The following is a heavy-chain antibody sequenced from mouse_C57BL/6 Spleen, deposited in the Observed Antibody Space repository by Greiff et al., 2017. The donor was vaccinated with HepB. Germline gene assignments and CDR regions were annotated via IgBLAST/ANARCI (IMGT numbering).Heavy chain of an antibody. V-gene: IGHV3-6*01. CDR1: GYSITSGYY. CDR2: ISYDGSN. J-gene: IGHJ3*01. CDR3: AREGWFAY. Sequence: VQLKQSGPGLVKPSQSLSLTCSVTGYSITSGYYWNWIRQFPGNKLEWMGYISYDGSNNYNPSLKNRISITRDTSKNQFFLKLNSVTTEDTATYYCAREGWFAYWGQGTLVTVPA.